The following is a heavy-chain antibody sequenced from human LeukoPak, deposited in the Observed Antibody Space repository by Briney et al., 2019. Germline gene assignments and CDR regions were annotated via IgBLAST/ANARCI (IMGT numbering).Heavy chain of an antibody. CDR2: ISYDGSNK. CDR3: ARDLKPRYYDFWSGLLY. CDR1: GFTFSSYA. Sequence: GGSLRLSCAASGFTFSSYAMHWVRQAPGKGLEWVAVISYDGSNKYYADSVKGRFTISRDNSKNTLYLQMNSLRAEDTAVYYCARDLKPRYYDFWSGLLYWGQGTLVTVSS. V-gene: IGHV3-30-3*01. J-gene: IGHJ4*02. D-gene: IGHD3-3*01.